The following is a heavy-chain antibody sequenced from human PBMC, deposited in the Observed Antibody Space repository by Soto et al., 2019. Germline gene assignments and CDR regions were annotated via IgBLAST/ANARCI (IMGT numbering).Heavy chain of an antibody. D-gene: IGHD6-19*01. Sequence: PSETLSLTCTVSGGSISSYYWSWIRQPPGKGLEWIGYIYYSGSTNYNPSLKSRVTISVDTSKNQFSLKLSSVTAADTAVYYCARDEVAGTGRWFDPWGQGTPVTVSS. J-gene: IGHJ5*02. CDR3: ARDEVAGTGRWFDP. CDR2: IYYSGST. CDR1: GGSISSYY. V-gene: IGHV4-59*01.